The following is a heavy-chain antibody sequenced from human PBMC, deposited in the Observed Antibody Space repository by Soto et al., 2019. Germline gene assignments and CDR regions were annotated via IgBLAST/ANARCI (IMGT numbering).Heavy chain of an antibody. Sequence: EVQLVESGGGLVQPGRSLRLSCAASGFTFDDYAMNWVRQAPGKGLEWVSGISWNSGGTDYADSVKGRFTISRDNAKNSLYLQMNSLRPEDTAFYYCAKDITMVRGVIITGLDYWGQGTLVTVSS. J-gene: IGHJ4*02. CDR1: GFTFDDYA. D-gene: IGHD3-10*01. V-gene: IGHV3-9*01. CDR3: AKDITMVRGVIITGLDY. CDR2: ISWNSGGT.